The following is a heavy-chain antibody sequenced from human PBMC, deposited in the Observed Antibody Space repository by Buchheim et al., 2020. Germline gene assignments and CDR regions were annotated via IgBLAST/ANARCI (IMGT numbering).Heavy chain of an antibody. CDR1: GFTFSSYG. J-gene: IGHJ6*02. V-gene: IGHV3-33*01. Sequence: QVQLVESGGGVVQPGRSLRLSCAASGFTFSSYGMHWVRQAPGKGLEWVAVIWYDGSNKYYADSVKGRFTISRDNSKNTLYLQMNSLRAEDTAMYYCARDTTIVVVPAAKHYYYGMDVWGQGTT. CDR2: IWYDGSNK. CDR3: ARDTTIVVVPAAKHYYYGMDV. D-gene: IGHD2-2*01.